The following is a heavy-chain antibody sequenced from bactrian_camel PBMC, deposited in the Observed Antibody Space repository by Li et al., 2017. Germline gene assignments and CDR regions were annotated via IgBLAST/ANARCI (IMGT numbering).Heavy chain of an antibody. V-gene: IGHV3S67*01. J-gene: IGHJ4*01. Sequence: VQLVESGGGSVRAGGSLRLFCTFSGYTYSPYCLGWFRQAAGKEREVVATIGNPGTTAYADSVKGRFTISKDIADNTLYLQMNGLKPEDTDRYYCAANGRSACLVSQLESGAFNLWGQGTQVTVS. CDR2: IGNPGTT. CDR3: AANGRSACLVSQLESGAFNL. CDR1: GYTYSPYC. D-gene: IGHD8*01.